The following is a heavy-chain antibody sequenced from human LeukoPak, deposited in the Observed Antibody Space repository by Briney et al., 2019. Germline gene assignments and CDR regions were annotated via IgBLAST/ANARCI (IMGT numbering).Heavy chain of an antibody. D-gene: IGHD5-18*01. CDR2: IWYDGSNK. CDR1: GFTFSSYG. CDR3: ARGGYSSAPGQFDC. Sequence: PGGSLRLSCAASGFTFSSYGMHWVRQAPGKGLEWVAVIWYDGSNKYYADSVKGRFTISRDNAKNTLYLQMNSLRVEDTAVYYCARGGYSSAPGQFDCWGQGTLVTVSP. V-gene: IGHV3-33*01. J-gene: IGHJ4*02.